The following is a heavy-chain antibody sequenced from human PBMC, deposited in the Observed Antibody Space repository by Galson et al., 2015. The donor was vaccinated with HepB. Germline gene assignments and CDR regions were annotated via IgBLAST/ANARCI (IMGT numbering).Heavy chain of an antibody. D-gene: IGHD5-18*01. J-gene: IGHJ6*02. CDR3: ARRGYSYGYGYYYYGINV. CDR2: ISYDGSNK. V-gene: IGHV3-30*03. Sequence: SLRLSCAASGFTFSSYGMHWVRQAPGKGLEWVAVISYDGSNKYYADSVKGRFTISMDNAKNSLYLQMNSLRAEDTAVYYCARRGYSYGYGYYYYGINVWGPGTTVIVSS. CDR1: GFTFSSYG.